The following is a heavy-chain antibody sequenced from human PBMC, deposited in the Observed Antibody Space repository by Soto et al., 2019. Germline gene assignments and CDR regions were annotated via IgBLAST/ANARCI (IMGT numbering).Heavy chain of an antibody. V-gene: IGHV4-59*08. CDR1: GGSISSYY. D-gene: IGHD6-19*01. CDR3: ARRIAVAGTFWYFDL. CDR2: IYYSGST. J-gene: IGHJ2*01. Sequence: SETLSLTCTVSGGSISSYYWSWIRQPPGKGLEWIGYIYYSGSTNYNPSLKSRVTISVDTSKNQFSLKLSSVTAADTAVYYCARRIAVAGTFWYFDLWGRGTLVTVSS.